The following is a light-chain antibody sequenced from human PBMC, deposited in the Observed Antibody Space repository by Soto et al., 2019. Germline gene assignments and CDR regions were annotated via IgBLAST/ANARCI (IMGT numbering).Light chain of an antibody. CDR3: GTWHTSLSAGV. CDR2: DNN. V-gene: IGLV1-51*01. CDR1: RSNIGNNY. J-gene: IGLJ1*01. Sequence: QSVLTQPPSVSAAPGQKVTISCSGSRSNIGNNYVSWYQQLPGTAPKLLIYDNNKRPSGIPDRFSGSKSGTSATLGITGLQTGDEADHYCGTWHTSLSAGVFGTGTKVTVL.